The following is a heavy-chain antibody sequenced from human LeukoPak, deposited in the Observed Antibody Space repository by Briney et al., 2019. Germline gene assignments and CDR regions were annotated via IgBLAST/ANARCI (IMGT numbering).Heavy chain of an antibody. D-gene: IGHD6-13*01. CDR1: GFTFSSYS. J-gene: IGHJ4*02. Sequence: GGSLRLSCAASGFTFSSYSMNWLRQAPGQGLEWGSSISSSSSYIYYADPGKGRFTISRDNAKNSLYLQMNSLRAEDTAVYYCARDGGSIAAAGTHGDYWGQGTLVTVSS. V-gene: IGHV3-21*01. CDR2: ISSSSSYI. CDR3: ARDGGSIAAAGTHGDY.